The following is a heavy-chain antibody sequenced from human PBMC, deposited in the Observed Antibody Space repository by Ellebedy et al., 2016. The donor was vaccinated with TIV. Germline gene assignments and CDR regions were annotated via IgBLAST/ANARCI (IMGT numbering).Heavy chain of an antibody. CDR2: IKSDGSST. Sequence: GGSLRLXCAASGLTFSNYWMHWVRQATGKGLVWVSRIKSDGSSTTYADSVKGRFTISRDNAKNTLYLQMNSLRAEDTAVYYCARDPGELLPGLADYWGQGTLVTVSS. J-gene: IGHJ4*02. CDR1: GLTFSNYW. V-gene: IGHV3-74*01. CDR3: ARDPGELLPGLADY. D-gene: IGHD1-26*01.